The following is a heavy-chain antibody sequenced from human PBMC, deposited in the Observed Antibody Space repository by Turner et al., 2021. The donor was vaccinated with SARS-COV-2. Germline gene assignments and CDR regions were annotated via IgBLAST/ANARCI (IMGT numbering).Heavy chain of an antibody. CDR1: GYTLTSYG. CDR2: ISGYKGNT. Sequence: QVQLVQSGAEVKKPGASVKVSCKVSGYTLTSYGISWVRKAPGQGLEWMGWISGYKGNTNYAQKLQGRVTMTTDTSTSTAYMELRSLRSDDTAVYYCANGGNSVSWFDPWGQGTLVTVSS. V-gene: IGHV1-18*04. D-gene: IGHD2-21*02. CDR3: ANGGNSVSWFDP. J-gene: IGHJ5*02.